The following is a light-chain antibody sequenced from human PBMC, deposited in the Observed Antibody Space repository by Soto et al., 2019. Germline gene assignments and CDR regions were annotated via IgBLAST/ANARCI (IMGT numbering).Light chain of an antibody. CDR2: DVA. CDR3: VSYTSSTTYV. J-gene: IGLJ1*01. Sequence: QSVLTQPASVSDSPGQSITISCTGTSXDAGGSNFVSWYQQHPGKPPKLIIYDVANWPSGVSNRFSGSKSGSTASLIISRLQTEDEADYYCVSYTSSTTYVFGTGTKVTVL. CDR1: SXDAGGSNF. V-gene: IGLV2-14*03.